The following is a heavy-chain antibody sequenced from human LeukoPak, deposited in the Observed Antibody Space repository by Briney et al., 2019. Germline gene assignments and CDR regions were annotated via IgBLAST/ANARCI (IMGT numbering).Heavy chain of an antibody. D-gene: IGHD3-10*01. J-gene: IGHJ4*02. V-gene: IGHV3-33*06. CDR1: GFTFSNYG. Sequence: GRSLRLSCAASGFTFSNYGMHWVRQAPGKGLEWVAVIWYDGSNKYYADSVKGRFTISRDNSKNTLYLQMNSLRAEDTAVYYCAKDLTKYYYGSVDYWGQGTLVTVSS. CDR3: AKDLTKYYYGSVDY. CDR2: IWYDGSNK.